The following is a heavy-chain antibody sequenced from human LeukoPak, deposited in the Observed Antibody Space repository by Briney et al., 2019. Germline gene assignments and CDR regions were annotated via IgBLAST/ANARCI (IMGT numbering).Heavy chain of an antibody. CDR3: AKERYGSGSFLLYPVDY. CDR2: ISWNSGSI. V-gene: IGHV3-9*01. J-gene: IGHJ4*02. CDR1: GFTFDDYA. D-gene: IGHD3-10*01. Sequence: GRSLRLSCAASGFTFDDYAMHWVRQAPGKGLEWVSGISWNSGSIGYADSVKGRFTISRDNAKNSLYLQMNSLRAEDTAVYYCAKERYGSGSFLLYPVDYWGQGTLVTVSS.